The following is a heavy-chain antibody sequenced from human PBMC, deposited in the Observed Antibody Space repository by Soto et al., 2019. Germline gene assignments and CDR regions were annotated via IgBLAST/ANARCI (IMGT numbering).Heavy chain of an antibody. CDR1: GYTFTSYY. D-gene: IGHD2-15*01. J-gene: IGHJ6*02. CDR2: INPSGGST. Sequence: ASVKFSCKATGYTFTSYYMHWERQAPGQGLEWMGIINPSGGSTSHAQKLQGRVTMTRDSSTSTVYMALSSRRAEDTAVYYCAREYCSGGSCYYCRYYYFYGMDVWGQGTTATVSS. V-gene: IGHV1-46*01. CDR3: AREYCSGGSCYYCRYYYFYGMDV.